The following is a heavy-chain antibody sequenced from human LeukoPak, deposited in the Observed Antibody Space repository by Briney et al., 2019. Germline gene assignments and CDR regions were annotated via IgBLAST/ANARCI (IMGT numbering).Heavy chain of an antibody. J-gene: IGHJ4*02. Sequence: GGSLRLSCAASGFTFNTYVMSWVRQAPGKGLEWVSGISGSGGATYYADSVKGRFTVSRDDPHNTLYLQMNSVRAEDTAVYFCARGGVDHYGSGTYYLMYYFDHWGQGALVTVSS. CDR1: GFTFNTYV. V-gene: IGHV3-23*01. CDR2: ISGSGGAT. D-gene: IGHD3-10*01. CDR3: ARGGVDHYGSGTYYLMYYFDH.